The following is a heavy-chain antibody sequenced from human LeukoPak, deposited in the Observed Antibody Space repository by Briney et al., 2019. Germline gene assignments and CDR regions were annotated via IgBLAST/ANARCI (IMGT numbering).Heavy chain of an antibody. Sequence: SSETLSLTCTVSGGSISSYYWSWIRQPPGKGLEWIGYIYYDGSTQYNPSVKSRATIAIDTSKSQFSLKLRSVTAADTAVYYCARALSDYYSRLFGYWGQGTLLTVSS. CDR1: GGSISSYY. V-gene: IGHV4-59*01. CDR3: ARALSDYYSRLFGY. J-gene: IGHJ4*02. CDR2: IYYDGST. D-gene: IGHD3-22*01.